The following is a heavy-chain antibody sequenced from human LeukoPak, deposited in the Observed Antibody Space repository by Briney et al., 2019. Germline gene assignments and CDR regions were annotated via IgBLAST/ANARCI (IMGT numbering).Heavy chain of an antibody. CDR2: INPNSGGT. D-gene: IGHD3-9*01. J-gene: IGHJ4*02. V-gene: IGHV1-2*02. Sequence: ASVKVSCKASGYTFTGYYMHWVRQAPGQGLEWMGWINPNSGGTNYAQKFQGRVTMTRDTSISTAYMELSRLRSDDTAVYYCARGYYDILTGYYYYFDYWGQGTLVTVSS. CDR1: GYTFTGYY. CDR3: ARGYYDILTGYYYYFDY.